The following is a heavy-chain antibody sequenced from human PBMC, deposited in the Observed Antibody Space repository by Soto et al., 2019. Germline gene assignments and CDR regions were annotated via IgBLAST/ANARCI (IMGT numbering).Heavy chain of an antibody. CDR2: IYYSGST. CDR1: GGSISIGGYY. Sequence: QVQLQASGPGLVKPSQTLSLTCTVSGGSISIGGYYWSWIRQHPGYGLEWIGYIYYSGSTYYNTYLEIRVTIPLDASKNQFALKLSSVTAADTAVYYCARGLSLHYYDFWGGYWVPWGQGTLVSVSS. CDR3: ARGLSLHYYDFWGGYWVP. D-gene: IGHD3-3*01. V-gene: IGHV4-31*03. J-gene: IGHJ5*02.